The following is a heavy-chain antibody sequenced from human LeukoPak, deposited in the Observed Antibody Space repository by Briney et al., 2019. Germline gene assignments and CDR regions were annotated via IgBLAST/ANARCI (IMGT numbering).Heavy chain of an antibody. J-gene: IGHJ3*02. Sequence: VSVKVSCKASGYTFINYAMHWVRQAPGQRLEWMGWINAGIGNTKCSEKFQGRVTITRDTSASIAHMELSSLRSEDTAVYYCARTQGVYYGGNSGAFDIWGQGTMVTVSS. CDR3: ARTQGVYYGGNSGAFDI. CDR1: GYTFINYA. V-gene: IGHV1-3*01. D-gene: IGHD4-23*01. CDR2: INAGIGNT.